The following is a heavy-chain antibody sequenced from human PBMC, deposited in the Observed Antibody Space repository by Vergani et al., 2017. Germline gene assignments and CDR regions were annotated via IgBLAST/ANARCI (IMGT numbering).Heavy chain of an antibody. CDR3: ARDGGRVPAATFDP. Sequence: EVQLVESGGGLVQPGGSLRLSCAASGFTFSSYSMNWVRQAPGKGLEWVSYISSSSSTIYYADSVKGRFTISRDNAKNSLYLQMNSLRAEDTAVYYCARDGGRVPAATFDPWGQGTLVTVSS. CDR1: GFTFSSYS. J-gene: IGHJ5*02. CDR2: ISSSSSTI. V-gene: IGHV3-48*04. D-gene: IGHD2-2*01.